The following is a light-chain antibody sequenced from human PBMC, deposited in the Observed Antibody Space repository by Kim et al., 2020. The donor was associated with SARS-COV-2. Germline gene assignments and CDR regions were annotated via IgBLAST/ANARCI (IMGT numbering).Light chain of an antibody. V-gene: IGLV3-1*01. CDR3: QAWDSSTWV. CDR2: QDS. J-gene: IGLJ3*02. Sequence: VSPGQTASITCSGDKLGDKYACWYQQKPGQSPVLVIYQDSKRPSGIPERFSGSNSGNTATLTISGTQAMDEADYYCQAWDSSTWVFGGGTQLTVL. CDR1: KLGDKY.